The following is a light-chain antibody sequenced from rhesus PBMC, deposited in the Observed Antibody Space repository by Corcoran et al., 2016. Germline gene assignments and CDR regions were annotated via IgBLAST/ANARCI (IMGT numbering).Light chain of an antibody. CDR1: ENVNNY. V-gene: IGKV1-74*01. Sequence: DIQMTQSPSSLSASVGDRVTITCRASENVNNYLHWYPQKPGKAPKLLIDKASTLQSGVPSRFSGSGSGTDFTLTISSLQPEDFATYYGQHSYGTPLTFGGGTKVELK. CDR2: KAS. CDR3: QHSYGTPLT. J-gene: IGKJ4*01.